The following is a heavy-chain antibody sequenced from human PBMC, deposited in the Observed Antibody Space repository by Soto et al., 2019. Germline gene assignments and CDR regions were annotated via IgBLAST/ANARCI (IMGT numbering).Heavy chain of an antibody. Sequence: SQPLSLACAISGDSVSNNTAAWDWIRSSPSRGLEWLGRTYYRSNWRHDYAVSVRSRITVNPDTSKNHFSLQLNSVTPDDTAVYYCARGVAGTGFDLWGQGTPVTVSA. CDR3: ARGVAGTGFDL. CDR2: TYYRSNWRH. V-gene: IGHV6-1*01. CDR1: GDSVSNNTAA. J-gene: IGHJ4*02. D-gene: IGHD6-19*01.